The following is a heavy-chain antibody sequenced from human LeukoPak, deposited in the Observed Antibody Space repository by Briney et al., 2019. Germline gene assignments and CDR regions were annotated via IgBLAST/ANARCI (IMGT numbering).Heavy chain of an antibody. CDR2: IYSGGRT. CDR3: ARVLSGSGSLYYYYYYMDV. CDR1: AFTVSSNH. Sequence: QPGGSLRLSCAASAFTVSSNHMSWVRQAPGKGLEWVALIYSGGRTHYAASVKGRFTISRDNSKNTLYLQMNSLRAEDTAVYYCARVLSGSGSLYYYYYYMDVWGKGTTVTISS. V-gene: IGHV3-66*01. D-gene: IGHD3-10*01. J-gene: IGHJ6*03.